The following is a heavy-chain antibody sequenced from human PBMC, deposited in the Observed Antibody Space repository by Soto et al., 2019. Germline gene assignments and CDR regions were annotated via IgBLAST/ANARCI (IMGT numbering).Heavy chain of an antibody. Sequence: QVQVRQWGAGLLKPSETLSLTCAVYGGSFSDNYWSWIRQPPGKGLEWLGEIYHSGSTNHNPSLKSRVTILADTSKKQFSLKLSSVTAADTAVYYCARGRGEIQGPWGQGTLVTVSS. D-gene: IGHD3-16*01. CDR2: IYHSGST. J-gene: IGHJ5*02. CDR1: GGSFSDNY. CDR3: ARGRGEIQGP. V-gene: IGHV4-34*01.